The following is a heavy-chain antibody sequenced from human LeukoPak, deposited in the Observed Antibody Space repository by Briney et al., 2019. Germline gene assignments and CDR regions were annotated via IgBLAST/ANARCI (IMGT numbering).Heavy chain of an antibody. J-gene: IGHJ4*02. V-gene: IGHV3-9*01. CDR2: ISWNSGSI. D-gene: IGHD4-23*01. CDR3: AKGRYGGNLDY. CDR1: GFTFDDYA. Sequence: GGSLRLSCAASGFTFDDYAMHWVRQAPGKGLEWVSGISWNSGSIGYADSVKGRFTISRDNAKNSLYLQMNSLRAEDTALYYCAKGRYGGNLDYWGQGTLVTVSS.